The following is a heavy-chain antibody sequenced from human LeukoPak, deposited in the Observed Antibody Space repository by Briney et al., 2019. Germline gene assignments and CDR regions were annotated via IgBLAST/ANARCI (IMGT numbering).Heavy chain of an antibody. J-gene: IGHJ4*02. CDR1: GFTFSSYA. V-gene: IGHV3-23*01. D-gene: IGHD3-16*02. CDR3: AKDALISFRGAWSQFDS. Sequence: TGGSLRLSCAASGFTFSSYAMSWVRQAPGKGLEWVSGISGSGGSTYYADAVKGRFTISRDNSKNTLYLQMNSLRAEDTAVYYCAKDALISFRGAWSQFDSWGQGTLVTVSS. CDR2: ISGSGGST.